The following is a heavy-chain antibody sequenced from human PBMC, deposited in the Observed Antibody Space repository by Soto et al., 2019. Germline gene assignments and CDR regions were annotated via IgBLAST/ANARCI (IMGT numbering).Heavy chain of an antibody. Sequence: GGPLRLSCAASGFTFNNAWMSWVRQATGRGLEWVGRIKSKTDGGTTDYAAPVKGRFTISRDDSKNTLYLQMYSLKTEDTAVYYCFLSPDYWGQGTLVTVSS. CDR1: GFTFNNAW. CDR2: IKSKTDGGTT. J-gene: IGHJ4*02. V-gene: IGHV3-15*01. CDR3: FLSPDY.